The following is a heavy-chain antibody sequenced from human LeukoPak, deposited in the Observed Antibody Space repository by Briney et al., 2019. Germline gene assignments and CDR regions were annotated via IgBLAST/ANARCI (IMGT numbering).Heavy chain of an antibody. V-gene: IGHV3-53*01. D-gene: IGHD4-23*01. CDR1: GFTVSSNY. Sequence: PGGSLRLSCAASGFTVSSNYMSWVRQAPGKGLEWVSVIYSGGSTYYADSMKGRFTISRDNSKNTLYLQMNSLRAEDTAVYYCARSTVVTGRYYYYYMDVWGKGTTVTVS. CDR3: ARSTVVTGRYYYYYMDV. J-gene: IGHJ6*03. CDR2: IYSGGST.